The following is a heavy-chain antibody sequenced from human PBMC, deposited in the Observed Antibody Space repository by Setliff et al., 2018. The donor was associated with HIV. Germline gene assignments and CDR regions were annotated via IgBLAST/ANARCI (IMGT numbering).Heavy chain of an antibody. CDR2: IIPIFGTA. D-gene: IGHD3-9*01. CDR1: GGTFSSYA. V-gene: IGHV1-69*13. J-gene: IGHJ6*03. CDR3: ARDRGLVKDYYYYMDV. Sequence: GASVKISCKASGGTFSSYAISWVRQAPGQGLEWMGGIIPIFGTANYAQRFQGRVTITADESTSTAYMELSSLRSEDTAVYYCARDRGLVKDYYYYMDVWGKGTTVTVSS.